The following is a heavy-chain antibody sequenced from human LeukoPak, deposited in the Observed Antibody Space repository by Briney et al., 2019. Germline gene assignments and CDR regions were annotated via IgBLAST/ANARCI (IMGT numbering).Heavy chain of an antibody. CDR3: APSSLTYSSGWYGY. J-gene: IGHJ4*02. CDR1: GFTFSSYW. Sequence: GGSLRLSCAASGFTFSSYWMHWVRQAPGKGLVWVSRINADGSSTSYADSVKGRFTISRDNAKSTLYLQMNSLRAEDTAVYYCAPSSLTYSSGWYGYWGQGTLVTVSS. V-gene: IGHV3-74*01. CDR2: INADGSST. D-gene: IGHD6-19*01.